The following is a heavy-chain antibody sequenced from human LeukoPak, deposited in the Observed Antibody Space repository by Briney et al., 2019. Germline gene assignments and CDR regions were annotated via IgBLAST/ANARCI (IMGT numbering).Heavy chain of an antibody. Sequence: PSETLSLTCTVSGGSISSSSYYWGWIRQPPGKGLEWIGSIYYSGSTYYNPPLKSRVTISVDTSKNQFSLKLSSVTAADTAVYYCARESDFRVSNWFDPWGQGTLVTVSS. CDR2: IYYSGST. V-gene: IGHV4-39*07. J-gene: IGHJ5*02. CDR1: GGSISSSSYY. CDR3: ARESDFRVSNWFDP. D-gene: IGHD3-3*01.